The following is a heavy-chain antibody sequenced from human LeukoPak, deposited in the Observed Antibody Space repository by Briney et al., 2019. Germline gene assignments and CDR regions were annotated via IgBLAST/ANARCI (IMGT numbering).Heavy chain of an antibody. D-gene: IGHD4-17*01. CDR3: ARDPGGDYFDY. Sequence: GGSLRLSCAASGFTVSSNYMSWVRQAPGKGLEWVSVIYSGGSTYYADSVKGRFTISRDSSKNTLYLQMNSLRAEDTAVYYCARDPGGDYFDYWGQGTLVTVSS. CDR1: GFTVSSNY. CDR2: IYSGGST. J-gene: IGHJ4*02. V-gene: IGHV3-53*01.